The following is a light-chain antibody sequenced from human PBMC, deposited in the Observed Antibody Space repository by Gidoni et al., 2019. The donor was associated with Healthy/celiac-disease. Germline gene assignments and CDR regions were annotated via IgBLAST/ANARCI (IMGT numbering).Light chain of an antibody. CDR1: QGISSY. J-gene: IGKJ3*01. Sequence: AIRMTQSPSSLSAATGDRVTITCRASQGISSYLAWYQQKPGKAPKLLLYAASTLQSGVPSRFSGSGSWTDFTLTISCLQSEDFATYYCQQYYSYPRTFXPXTKVDIK. V-gene: IGKV1-8*01. CDR2: AAS. CDR3: QQYYSYPRT.